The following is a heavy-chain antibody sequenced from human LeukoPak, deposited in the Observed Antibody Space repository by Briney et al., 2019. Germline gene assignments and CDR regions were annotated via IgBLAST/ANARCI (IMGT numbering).Heavy chain of an antibody. CDR2: INSGSSYM. D-gene: IGHD7-27*01. Sequence: GGSLRLSCAASGFTFRSYGMHWVRQAPGKGLEWVSYINSGSSYMYYPDSVKGRFTISRDNAKNSLYLQMDSLRDEDTAVYYCAREDDDWGPNTFDVWGQGTVVTVSS. CDR3: AREDDDWGPNTFDV. J-gene: IGHJ3*01. V-gene: IGHV3-48*02. CDR1: GFTFRSYG.